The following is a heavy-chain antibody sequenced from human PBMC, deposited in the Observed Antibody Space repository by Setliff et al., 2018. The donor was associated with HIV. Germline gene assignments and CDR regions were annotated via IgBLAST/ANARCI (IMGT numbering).Heavy chain of an antibody. Sequence: SETLSLTCTVSRGSIISGSNYWSWIRQPAGKGLEWIGRIYTSGSTNYNPSLKSRVTMSVDTSKTQFSLNLNSVTAADTAVYYCVRGPHTSSWYGGYAFGIWGQGTMVTVSS. CDR1: RGSIISGSNY. V-gene: IGHV4-61*02. CDR3: VRGPHTSSWYGGYAFGI. D-gene: IGHD6-13*01. J-gene: IGHJ3*02. CDR2: IYTSGST.